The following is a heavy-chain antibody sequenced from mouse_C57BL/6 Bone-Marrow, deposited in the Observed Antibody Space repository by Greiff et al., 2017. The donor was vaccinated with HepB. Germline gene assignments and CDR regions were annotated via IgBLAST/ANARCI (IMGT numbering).Heavy chain of an antibody. J-gene: IGHJ2*01. Sequence: VQLQQPGAELVRPGSSVKLSCKASGYTFTSYWMHWVKQRPIQGLEWIGNIDPSDSETHYNQKFKDKATLTVYKSSSTAYMQLSSLTSEDSAVYYCARRGVVAGNYFVYWGQGTTLTVSS. CDR3: ARRGVVAGNYFVY. CDR1: GYTFTSYW. CDR2: IDPSDSET. V-gene: IGHV1-52*01. D-gene: IGHD1-1*01.